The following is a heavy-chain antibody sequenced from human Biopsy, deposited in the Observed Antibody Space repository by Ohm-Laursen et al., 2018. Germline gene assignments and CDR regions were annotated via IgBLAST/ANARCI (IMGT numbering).Heavy chain of an antibody. V-gene: IGHV4-31*01. D-gene: IGHD3-22*01. J-gene: IGHJ5*02. CDR3: ARSDYFDSNGYFWFDP. Sequence: SDTLSLTCTVSGGSISSGGSYWRWIRQRPGKGLEWIGYIFNSANTYYNPSLKNLITISGDTSKNQFSLKLNSVTAADTAVYYCARSDYFDSNGYFWFDPWGQGTLVTVSS. CDR1: GGSISSGGSY. CDR2: IFNSANT.